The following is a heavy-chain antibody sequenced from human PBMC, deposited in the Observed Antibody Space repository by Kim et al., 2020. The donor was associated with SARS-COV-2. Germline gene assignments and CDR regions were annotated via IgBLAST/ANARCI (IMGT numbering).Heavy chain of an antibody. CDR1: GFTFSNYC. J-gene: IGHJ4*02. CDR3: ANEPFGLYYY. Sequence: GGSLRLSCAASGFTFSNYCMHWVRQAPGKGLGWVSPINSDESRTTYADSVKGRFTISRDISKNTLYLQMNSLRAEDTAVYHCANEPFGLYYYWGQGTPVT. D-gene: IGHD2-21*01. CDR2: INSDESRT. V-gene: IGHV3-74*01.